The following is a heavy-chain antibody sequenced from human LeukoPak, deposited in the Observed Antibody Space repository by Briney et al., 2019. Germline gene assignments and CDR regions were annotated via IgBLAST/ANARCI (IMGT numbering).Heavy chain of an antibody. J-gene: IGHJ3*02. CDR1: GYSFISYW. CDR3: ARHGGAFDI. D-gene: IGHD2-15*01. V-gene: IGHV5-51*01. CDR2: IFPGDCAT. Sequence: GESLKISCKASGYSFISYWIRWVGQMPGKGLEWMGVIFPGDCATRYSPSFQVQVTISADKSIITAYQQCSSLKASYIALYYCARHGGAFDIWGQGTMVTVSS.